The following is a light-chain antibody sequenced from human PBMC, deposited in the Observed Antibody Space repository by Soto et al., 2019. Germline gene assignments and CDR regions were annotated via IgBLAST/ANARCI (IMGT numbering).Light chain of an antibody. CDR1: QGISSY. CDR3: QQAATLSIT. V-gene: IGKV1-8*01. J-gene: IGKJ5*01. Sequence: AIRMTQSPSSLSASTGDRVTITCRASQGISSYLAWYQQKPGKAPKLLIYAASTLQSGVPSRFSGSGSGTDFTLKISGLQPEDFGTYYCQQAATLSITFGQGTRLEIK. CDR2: AAS.